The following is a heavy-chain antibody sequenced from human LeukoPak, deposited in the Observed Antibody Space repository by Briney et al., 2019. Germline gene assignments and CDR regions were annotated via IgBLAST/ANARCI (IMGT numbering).Heavy chain of an antibody. Sequence: GGSLRLSCAASGFTFSSYWMNWIRQAPGKGLEWVASIKQDGSEKYYVDSVKGRFTISRDNAKNSLYLQMNSLGAEDTAVYYCARPYDTRGYFPDYWGQGTLVTVSS. J-gene: IGHJ4*02. D-gene: IGHD3-22*01. CDR1: GFTFSSYW. CDR3: ARPYDTRGYFPDY. CDR2: IKQDGSEK. V-gene: IGHV3-7*01.